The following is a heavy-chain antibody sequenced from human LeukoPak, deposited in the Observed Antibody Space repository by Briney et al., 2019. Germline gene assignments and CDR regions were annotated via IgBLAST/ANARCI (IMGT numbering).Heavy chain of an antibody. Sequence: ASVKVSCKASGDTFTSYGISWVRQAPGQGLEWMGWISAYNGNTNYAQKLQGRVTMTTDTSTSTAYMELRSLRSDDTAVYHCARDNPYYDSSGYYFFDYWGQGTLVTVSS. V-gene: IGHV1-18*01. CDR3: ARDNPYYDSSGYYFFDY. CDR2: ISAYNGNT. D-gene: IGHD3-22*01. CDR1: GDTFTSYG. J-gene: IGHJ4*02.